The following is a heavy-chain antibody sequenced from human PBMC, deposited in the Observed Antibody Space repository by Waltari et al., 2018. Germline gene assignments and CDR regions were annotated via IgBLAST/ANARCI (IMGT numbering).Heavy chain of an antibody. CDR2: ISVVGGTT. CDR1: GFTFSSSA. CDR3: VKQRVRASPIFDY. Sequence: EVQLVESGGGLVQPGGSLKLSCATSGFTFSSSAMTWVRQAPGLCMEWVSDISVVGGTTYYADSVKGRFTISRDNSKNILYLQMNSLRAEDTAFYYCVKQRVRASPIFDYWGLGTLVTVSS. J-gene: IGHJ4*02. V-gene: IGHV3-23*04. D-gene: IGHD6-25*01.